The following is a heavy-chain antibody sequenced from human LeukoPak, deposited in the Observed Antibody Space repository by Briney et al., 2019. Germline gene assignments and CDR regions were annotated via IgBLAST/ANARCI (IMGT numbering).Heavy chain of an antibody. V-gene: IGHV3-23*01. Sequence: GGSLRLSCAASGFTFSSYAMSWVRQAPGKGLEWVSATSGSGGSTYYADSVKGRFTISRDNSKNTLYLQMNSLRAEDTAVYYCAKDRGVTTVKFHFDYWGQGTLVTVSS. J-gene: IGHJ4*02. CDR1: GFTFSSYA. D-gene: IGHD4-17*01. CDR3: AKDRGVTTVKFHFDY. CDR2: TSGSGGST.